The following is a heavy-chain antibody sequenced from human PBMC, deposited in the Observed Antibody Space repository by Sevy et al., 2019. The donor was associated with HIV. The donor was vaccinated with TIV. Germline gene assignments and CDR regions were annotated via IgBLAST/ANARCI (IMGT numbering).Heavy chain of an antibody. CDR2: ISSSSSYT. CDR3: ARGPGGIAAAGILYYFDY. V-gene: IGHV3-11*06. CDR1: GFTFSDYY. J-gene: IGHJ4*02. D-gene: IGHD6-13*01. Sequence: GGSLRLSCAASGFTFSDYYMSWIRQAPGKGLEWVSYISSSSSYTNYADSVKGRFTISRDNAKNSLYLQMNSLRAEATAVYYCARGPGGIAAAGILYYFDYWGQGTLVTVSS.